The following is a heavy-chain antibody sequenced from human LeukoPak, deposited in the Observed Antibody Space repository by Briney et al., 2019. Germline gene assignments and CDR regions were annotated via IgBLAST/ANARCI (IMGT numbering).Heavy chain of an antibody. CDR3: ARGLGGGEQYYFDY. Sequence: SVKVSCKASGGTFSSYAISWVRQAPGQGLEWMGRIIPILGIANYAQKFQGRVTITADKSTSTAYMELSSLRSEDTAVYYCARGLGGGEQYYFDYWGQGTLVTVSS. V-gene: IGHV1-69*04. CDR2: IIPILGIA. D-gene: IGHD2-21*01. J-gene: IGHJ4*02. CDR1: GGTFSSYA.